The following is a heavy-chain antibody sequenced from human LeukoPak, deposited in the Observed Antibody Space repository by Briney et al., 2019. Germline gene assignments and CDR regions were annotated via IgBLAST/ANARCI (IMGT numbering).Heavy chain of an antibody. J-gene: IGHJ3*02. CDR1: GLTFSNHA. V-gene: IGHV3-30*04. D-gene: IGHD2-2*02. CDR2: ISYDGRNE. CDR3: ASDVVVPAAIGSAFDI. Sequence: SGGSLRLSCTASGLTFSNHALHWVRQAPGKGLEWLTVISYDGRNEYYADSVTGRFTISRDNSKNTLYLQMNSLRAEDTAVYYCASDVVVPAAIGSAFDIWGQGTMVTVSS.